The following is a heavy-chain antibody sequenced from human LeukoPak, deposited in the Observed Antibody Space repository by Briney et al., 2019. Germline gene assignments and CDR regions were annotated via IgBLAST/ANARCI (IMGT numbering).Heavy chain of an antibody. V-gene: IGHV3-30-3*01. D-gene: IGHD4-23*01. CDR2: ISYDGSNK. Sequence: GGSLRLSCAASGFTFNRYAMHGVRQAPGKGLEWVAVISYDGSNKYYADSVKGRFTISRDNSKNTLYLQMNSLRAEDTAVYYCARNLASVVTPGSCDYWGQGTLVTVSS. CDR3: ARNLASVVTPGSCDY. J-gene: IGHJ4*02. CDR1: GFTFNRYA.